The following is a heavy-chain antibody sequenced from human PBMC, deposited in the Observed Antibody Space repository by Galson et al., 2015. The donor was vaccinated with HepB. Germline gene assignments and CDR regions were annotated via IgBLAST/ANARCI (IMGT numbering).Heavy chain of an antibody. CDR2: ISSSGTTI. CDR3: ARDSYGDHVNY. J-gene: IGHJ4*02. D-gene: IGHD4-17*01. Sequence: SLRLSCAASGFTFSDYYMSWIRQAPGKGLEWVPYISSSGTTIYYADSVKGRFTISRDNAKNSLYLQMNSLRTEDTAVYYCARDSYGDHVNYWGQGTLVTVSS. CDR1: GFTFSDYY. V-gene: IGHV3-11*01.